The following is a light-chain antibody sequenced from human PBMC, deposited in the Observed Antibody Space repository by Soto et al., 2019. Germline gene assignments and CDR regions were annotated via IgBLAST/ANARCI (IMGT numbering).Light chain of an antibody. CDR2: RNN. CDR3: AAWDDSYVV. J-gene: IGLJ2*01. CDR1: SSNIGSNY. Sequence: QSVLTQPPSASGTPGQRVTISCSGSSSNIGSNYVYWYQQFPGTAPKLLIYRNNQRPSGVPDRFSGSKSGTSASLAISGLRSEDEADYYCAAWDDSYVVFGGGTQLTVL. V-gene: IGLV1-47*01.